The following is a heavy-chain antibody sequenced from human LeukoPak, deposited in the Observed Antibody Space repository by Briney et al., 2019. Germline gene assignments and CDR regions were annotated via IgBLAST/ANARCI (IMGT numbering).Heavy chain of an antibody. CDR3: GRDPNGDYIGAFDFQR. D-gene: IGHD4-17*01. J-gene: IGHJ1*01. Sequence: GRSLRLSCVASGCTFSNFAMFWVHQAPGKGLEWASAITAGSSTKKYADSVKDRFTISRDNSKDTLYLQMTSLRDEDTAVYYCGRDPNGDYIGAFDFQRWGRGTLVTVSS. CDR1: GCTFSNFA. V-gene: IGHV3-23*01. CDR2: ITAGSSTK.